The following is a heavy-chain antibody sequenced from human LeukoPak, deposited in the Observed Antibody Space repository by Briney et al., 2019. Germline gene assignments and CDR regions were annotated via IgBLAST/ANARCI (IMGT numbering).Heavy chain of an antibody. Sequence: ASVKVSCKASGYTFTSYYMHWVRQAPGQGLEWMGIINPSGGSTSYAQKFQGRVTMSRDTSTSTVYMELSSLRSEDTAVYYCASYYYDSSGYYYYSDYWGQGTLVTVFS. V-gene: IGHV1-46*01. CDR3: ASYYYDSSGYYYYSDY. D-gene: IGHD3-22*01. CDR1: GYTFTSYY. CDR2: INPSGGST. J-gene: IGHJ4*02.